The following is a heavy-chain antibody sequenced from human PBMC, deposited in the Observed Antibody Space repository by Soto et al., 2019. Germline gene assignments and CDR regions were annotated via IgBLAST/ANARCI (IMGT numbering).Heavy chain of an antibody. Sequence: SLRLSCAASGFSFSSYGMHWVRQAPGKGLEWVAVIWYDESHRYFADSVKGRFTISRDSSKKTLYLQMSSLRAEDTAVYYCARDSSGGEAYPAYWGQGNQVTVYS. CDR3: ARDSSGGEAYPAY. D-gene: IGHD2-15*01. CDR2: IWYDESHR. J-gene: IGHJ4*02. CDR1: GFSFSSYG. V-gene: IGHV3-33*08.